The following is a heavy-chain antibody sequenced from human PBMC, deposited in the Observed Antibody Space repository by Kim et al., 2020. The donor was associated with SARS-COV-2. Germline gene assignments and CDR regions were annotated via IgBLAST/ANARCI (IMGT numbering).Heavy chain of an antibody. CDR2: IYSGGST. Sequence: GGSLRLSCAASGFTVSSNYMSWVRQAPGKGLEWVSVIYSGGSTYYADSVKGRFTIPRDNSKNTLYLQMNSLRAEDTAVYYCARDLRYCSSTSCYAHYYYYGMDVWGQGTTVTVSS. CDR1: GFTVSSNY. J-gene: IGHJ6*02. D-gene: IGHD2-2*01. CDR3: ARDLRYCSSTSCYAHYYYYGMDV. V-gene: IGHV3-66*01.